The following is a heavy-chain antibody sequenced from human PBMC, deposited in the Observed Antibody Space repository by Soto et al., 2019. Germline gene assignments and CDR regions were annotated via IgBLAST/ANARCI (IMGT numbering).Heavy chain of an antibody. D-gene: IGHD3-16*01. J-gene: IGHJ4*02. Sequence: EVHLVESGGDLVQPGGSLRLSCAASGFTFSNYWMHWVRQAPGKGLVWVSRIKSDGSYTDYADSVKGRFTISRDNAESPLYLQMNSLRAEDTAVYFCATGDYGSLRTGYWGQGTLVTVSS. CDR1: GFTFSNYW. CDR3: ATGDYGSLRTGY. CDR2: IKSDGSYT. V-gene: IGHV3-74*01.